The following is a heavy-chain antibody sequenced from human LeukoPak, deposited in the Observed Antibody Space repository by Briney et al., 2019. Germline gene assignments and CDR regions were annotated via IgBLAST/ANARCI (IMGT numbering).Heavy chain of an antibody. V-gene: IGHV3-21*01. CDR1: GFTFSSYS. CDR3: ARYVRDYGDYDPFFDY. D-gene: IGHD4-17*01. CDR2: ISSSSSYI. Sequence: GGSLRLSCAASGFTFSSYSMNWVRQAPGKGLEWVSSISSSSSYIYYADSVKGRFTISRDNAKNSVYLQMNSLRAEDTAVYYCARYVRDYGDYDPFFDYWGQGTLVTVSS. J-gene: IGHJ4*02.